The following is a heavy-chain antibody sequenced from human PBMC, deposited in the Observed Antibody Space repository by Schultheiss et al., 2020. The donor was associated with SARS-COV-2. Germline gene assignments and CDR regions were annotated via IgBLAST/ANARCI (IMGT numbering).Heavy chain of an antibody. CDR1: GGSISSGTYY. V-gene: IGHV4-39*01. CDR3: ARLPRGWYYFDY. CDR2: MSYSGST. J-gene: IGHJ4*02. Sequence: SETLSLTCTVSGGSISSGTYYWTWIRQHPGKGLEWIGYMSYSGSTYYNPSLKSRVTISVDTSKNQFSLKLSSVTAADTAVYYCARLPRGWYYFDYWGQGTLVTVSS. D-gene: IGHD6-19*01.